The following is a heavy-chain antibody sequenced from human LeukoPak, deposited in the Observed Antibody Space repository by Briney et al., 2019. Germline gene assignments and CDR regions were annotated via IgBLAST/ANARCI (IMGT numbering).Heavy chain of an antibody. J-gene: IGHJ4*02. V-gene: IGHV3-48*02. Sequence: PGGSLRLSCAASGFTLSSYSMNRVRQAPGKGLEWISCISSRNNLIYYADSVKGRFTISRDNAKNSLYLQMNSLRDEDTAVYYCARGGVVGATSFDYWGQGTLVTVSS. CDR3: ARGGVVGATSFDY. CDR1: GFTLSSYS. CDR2: ISSRNNLI. D-gene: IGHD1-26*01.